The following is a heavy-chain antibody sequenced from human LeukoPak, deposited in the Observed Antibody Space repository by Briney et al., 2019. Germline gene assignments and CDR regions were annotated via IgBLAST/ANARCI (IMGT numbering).Heavy chain of an antibody. J-gene: IGHJ5*02. D-gene: IGHD2-2*01. CDR2: IYYSGST. CDR3: ARLEDIVVVPAAVGWFDP. Sequence: KTSETLSLTCTVSGGSISSSSYYWGWIRQPPGKGLEWIGSIYYSGSTYYNPSLKSRVTISVDTSKNQFPLKLSSVTAADTAVYYCARLEDIVVVPAAVGWFDPWGQGTLVTVSS. CDR1: GGSISSSSYY. V-gene: IGHV4-39*01.